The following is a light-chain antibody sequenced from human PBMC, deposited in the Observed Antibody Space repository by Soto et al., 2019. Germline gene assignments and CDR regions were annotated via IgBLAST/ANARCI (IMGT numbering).Light chain of an antibody. CDR2: GAS. J-gene: IGKJ2*01. Sequence: EIVLTQSPGTLSLSPGERATLSCRASQSVSSSYLAWYQQKPGQAPRLFIYGASSGATGTPDRFSGSGSGTDFTLTISRLEPEDFAVYYCQQYGSPYTFGQGTKLEIK. V-gene: IGKV3-20*01. CDR1: QSVSSSY. CDR3: QQYGSPYT.